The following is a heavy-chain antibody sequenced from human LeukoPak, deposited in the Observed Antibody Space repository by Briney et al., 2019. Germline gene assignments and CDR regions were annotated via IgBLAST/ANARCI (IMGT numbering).Heavy chain of an antibody. CDR3: ARAGGSGSYYANFDY. Sequence: PGGSLRLSCAASGFTFSSYAMHWVRQAPGKGLEWVAVISYDGSNKYYADSVKGRFTFSRDNSKNTLYLQMNSLRAEDTAVYYCARAGGSGSYYANFDYWGQGTLVTVSS. D-gene: IGHD1-26*01. V-gene: IGHV3-30-3*01. CDR2: ISYDGSNK. J-gene: IGHJ4*02. CDR1: GFTFSSYA.